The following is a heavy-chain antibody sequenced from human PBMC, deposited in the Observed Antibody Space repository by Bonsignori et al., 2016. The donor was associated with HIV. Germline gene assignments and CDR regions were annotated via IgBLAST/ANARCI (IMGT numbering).Heavy chain of an antibody. D-gene: IGHD1/OR15-1a*01. CDR1: GDYVSDYF. CDR2: VYNSGNT. J-gene: IGHJ5*02. Sequence: QVQLQESGPGLVKPSETLSLTCTVSGDYVSDYFWTWIRQPPGKRLEWVGYVYNSGNTNYNPSLMSRITMSVDTSKNQFSLKLKSVTAADTAVYYCARGRVVGXGTSESRRFDRWGQGALVFVSS. CDR3: ARGRVVGXGTSESRRFDR. V-gene: IGHV4-59*02.